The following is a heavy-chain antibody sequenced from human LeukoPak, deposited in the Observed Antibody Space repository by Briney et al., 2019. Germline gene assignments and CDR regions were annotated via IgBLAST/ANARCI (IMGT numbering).Heavy chain of an antibody. Sequence: PSETLSLTCAVSGGSISSSNWWSWVRQPPGKGLEWVSYISSGGSTIYYADSVKGRFTISRDNGKNSLYLQLNSLRADDTAVYYCARIESYGSGYYHYYYMDVWGKGTTVTVSS. CDR3: ARIESYGSGYYHYYYMDV. CDR1: GGSISSSN. V-gene: IGHV3-48*04. D-gene: IGHD3-10*01. J-gene: IGHJ6*03. CDR2: ISSGGSTI.